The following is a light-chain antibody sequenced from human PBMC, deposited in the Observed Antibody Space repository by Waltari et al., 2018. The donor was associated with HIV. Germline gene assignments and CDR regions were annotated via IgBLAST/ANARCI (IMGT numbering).Light chain of an antibody. Sequence: IQLTQSPSALSASVGERVVITCRASESISNYANWYQQKAGQAPKLLIYGGNKLQSGVPSRFSGSGSGTHFTLTINTLQPEDSATYFCQQSFHSHHTFGQGT. CDR3: QQSFHSHHT. J-gene: IGKJ2*01. V-gene: IGKV1-39*01. CDR1: ESISNY. CDR2: GGN.